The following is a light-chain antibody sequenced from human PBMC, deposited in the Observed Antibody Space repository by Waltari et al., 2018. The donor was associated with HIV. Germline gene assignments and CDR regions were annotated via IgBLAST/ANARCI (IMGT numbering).Light chain of an antibody. V-gene: IGLV1-40*01. Sequence: QSVLTQPPSMPGAPGQRVITSCTGRTSHIGAGYVADWYQHLPGTAPKVLIYNSFKRPSGVPDRFSGSKSGTSAYLDITGLQAEDEADYYCQSYDSSMSAFFGTGTKV. CDR3: QSYDSSMSAF. CDR1: TSHIGAGYV. J-gene: IGLJ1*01. CDR2: NSF.